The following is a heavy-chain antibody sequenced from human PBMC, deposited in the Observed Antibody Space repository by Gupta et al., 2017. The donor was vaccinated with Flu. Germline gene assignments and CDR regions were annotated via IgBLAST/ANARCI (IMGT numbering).Heavy chain of an antibody. Sequence: QVQLVESGGGVVQPGRSLRLSCAASGSSFSSYGMHWVRQAPGKGLEWVAVIWYDGSNTYHADSVKGRFTISRANSKNMLYLQMNSLRAEDTAVYYCAVLGYCSGGSCYSQGLDVWGQGTTVTVSS. D-gene: IGHD2-15*01. CDR2: IWYDGSNT. V-gene: IGHV3-33*01. CDR3: AVLGYCSGGSCYSQGLDV. CDR1: GSSFSSYG. J-gene: IGHJ6*02.